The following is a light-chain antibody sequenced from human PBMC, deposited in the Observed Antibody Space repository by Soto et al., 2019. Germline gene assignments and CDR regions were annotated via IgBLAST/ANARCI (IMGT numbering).Light chain of an antibody. CDR3: CSYVGSYTSYV. J-gene: IGLJ1*01. Sequence: QSALTQPRSVSGSPGQSVTISCTGTSSDVGGYNFVSWYQQHPGKAPKFMIYDVTKRPSGVPDRFSGSKSGNTASLTISGLQAXXEADYYCCSYVGSYTSYVFGTGTKVTVL. V-gene: IGLV2-11*01. CDR1: SSDVGGYNF. CDR2: DVT.